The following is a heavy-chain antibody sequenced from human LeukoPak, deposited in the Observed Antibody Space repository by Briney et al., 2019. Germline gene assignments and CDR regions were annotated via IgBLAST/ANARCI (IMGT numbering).Heavy chain of an antibody. Sequence: SETLSLTCTVSGGSISSSSYYWGWIRQPPGKGLEWIGSIYYSGSTYYNPSLKSRVTISVDTSKNQFSLKLSSVTAADTAVYYCARHRYDISTGYSPRFDYWGQGTLVTVSS. CDR1: GGSISSSSYY. J-gene: IGHJ4*02. V-gene: IGHV4-39*01. CDR3: ARHRYDISTGYSPRFDY. CDR2: IYYSGST. D-gene: IGHD3-9*01.